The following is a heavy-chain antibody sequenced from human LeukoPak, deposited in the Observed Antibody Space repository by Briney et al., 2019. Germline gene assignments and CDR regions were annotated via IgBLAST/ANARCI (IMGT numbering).Heavy chain of an antibody. CDR1: GGSISSSSYY. V-gene: IGHV4-39*01. J-gene: IGHJ4*02. D-gene: IGHD4-17*01. CDR3: ARHATVTSFTFAH. Sequence: SETLSLTCTVSGGSISSSSYYWGWIRQPPGKGLEWIGSIYYSGNTYYNPSLKSRVTISVDTSKNQFSLELNSVTAADTAVYYCARHATVTSFTFAHWGQGTLVTVSS. CDR2: IYYSGNT.